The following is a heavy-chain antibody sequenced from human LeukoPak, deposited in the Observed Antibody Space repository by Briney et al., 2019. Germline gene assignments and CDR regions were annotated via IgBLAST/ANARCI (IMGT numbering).Heavy chain of an antibody. Sequence: PGGSLRLSCVASGFPLGSYDMGWVHQAPGKGLQWVSSISASGDRTYYADSVKGRFTISRDNSKNTLYLQMNSLRVEETAVYYCAKDGDGDYWGQGTLVTVSS. J-gene: IGHJ4*02. CDR2: ISASGDRT. CDR3: AKDGDGDY. CDR1: GFPLGSYD. V-gene: IGHV3-23*01. D-gene: IGHD2-21*02.